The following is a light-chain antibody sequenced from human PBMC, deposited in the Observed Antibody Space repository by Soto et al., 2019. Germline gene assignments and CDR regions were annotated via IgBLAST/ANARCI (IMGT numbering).Light chain of an antibody. CDR1: QSVSSY. Sequence: EIVLTQSPATLSLSPGERATLSCRASQSVSSYLAWYQQKPGQAPRLLIYDASNRATGIPARFSGSGSGTDFTLTISSLEPEDFEVYYCQKRRTFGQGTKLEIK. CDR2: DAS. CDR3: QKRRT. J-gene: IGKJ2*01. V-gene: IGKV3-11*01.